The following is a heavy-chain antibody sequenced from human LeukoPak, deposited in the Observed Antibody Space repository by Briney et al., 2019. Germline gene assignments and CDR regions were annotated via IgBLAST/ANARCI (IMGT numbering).Heavy chain of an antibody. V-gene: IGHV3-23*01. CDR2: ISASGGST. J-gene: IGHJ4*02. D-gene: IGHD3-22*01. CDR1: GFAFSSYA. CDR3: AKDQSIEKWLSFHY. Sequence: GGSLRLSCTASGFAFSSYAITWVRQAPGKGLEWVSGISASGGSTFYADSVKGRFTISRDNSKNMIYLQMNSLRVEDTAVYHCAKDQSIEKWLSFHYWGQGTLVTVSS.